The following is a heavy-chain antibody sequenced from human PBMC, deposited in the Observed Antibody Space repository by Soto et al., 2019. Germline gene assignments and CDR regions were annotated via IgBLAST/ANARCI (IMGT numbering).Heavy chain of an antibody. Sequence: SVKVSCKASGGTFSSYAISWVRQAPGQGLEWMGGIIPIFGTANYAQKFQGRVTITADESTSTAYMELSSLRSEDTAVYYCARERENCSGGRCYYGMDVWAKGPRSPSP. V-gene: IGHV1-69*13. CDR1: GGTFSSYA. CDR2: IIPIFGTA. CDR3: ARERENCSGGRCYYGMDV. D-gene: IGHD2-15*01. J-gene: IGHJ6*02.